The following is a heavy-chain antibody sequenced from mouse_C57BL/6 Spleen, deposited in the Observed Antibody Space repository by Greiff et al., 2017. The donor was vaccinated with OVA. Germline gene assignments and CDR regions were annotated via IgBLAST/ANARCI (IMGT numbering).Heavy chain of an antibody. CDR3: ARGYSNYDFAY. Sequence: EVNVVESGGGLVKPGGSLKLSCAASGFTFSDYGMHWVHQAPEKGLEWVAYISSGSSTIYYADTVKGRFTISRDNAKNTLFLQMTSLRSEDTAMYYCARGYSNYDFAYWGQGTLVTVSA. CDR1: GFTFSDYG. CDR2: ISSGSSTI. J-gene: IGHJ3*01. D-gene: IGHD2-5*01. V-gene: IGHV5-17*01.